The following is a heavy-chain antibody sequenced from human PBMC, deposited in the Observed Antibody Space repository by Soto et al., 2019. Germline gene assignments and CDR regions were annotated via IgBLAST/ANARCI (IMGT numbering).Heavy chain of an antibody. CDR2: IGPYNGNT. CDR3: ARCYCTVGSCYTCWHFDL. Sequence: QAQLVQSGAEVKKPGASVKVSCQAGGYTFADYGISWVRQAPGQGLEWAGWIGPYNGNTNYAQNLQDRVTMTTDTSTNTAYMELRSLRSDDTALYYCARCYCTVGSCYTCWHFDLWGRGTLLTVSS. J-gene: IGHJ2*01. D-gene: IGHD2-15*01. V-gene: IGHV1-18*01. CDR1: GYTFADYG.